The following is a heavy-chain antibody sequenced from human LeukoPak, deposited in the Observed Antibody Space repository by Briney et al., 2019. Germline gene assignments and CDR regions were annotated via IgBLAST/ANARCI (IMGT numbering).Heavy chain of an antibody. CDR3: ARMAEWELLYYFDY. CDR2: IYYSGST. V-gene: IGHV4-59*11. CDR1: GGSISSHY. Sequence: WGTLSLTGTVSGGSISSHYWSWIRQPPGKGLEGIGDIYYSGSTNYNPSLKSRVTISVDTSKNQFSLKLSSVTAADTAVYYCARMAEWELLYYFDYWGQGTLVTVSS. D-gene: IGHD1-26*01. J-gene: IGHJ4*02.